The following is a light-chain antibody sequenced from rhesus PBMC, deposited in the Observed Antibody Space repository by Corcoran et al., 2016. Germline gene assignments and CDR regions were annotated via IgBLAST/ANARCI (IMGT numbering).Light chain of an antibody. Sequence: DIQMTQSPSSLSASVGDRVTIICRARPGITSWLAWYQQKPGKTPKILSYKASSCQSGVPSRFSGSGSGIDFTFTISSLKPEDFATYYCQQYNSAPCSFGQGTKVEIK. J-gene: IGKJ2*01. CDR1: PGITSW. CDR2: KAS. CDR3: QQYNSAPCS. V-gene: IGKV1-21*01.